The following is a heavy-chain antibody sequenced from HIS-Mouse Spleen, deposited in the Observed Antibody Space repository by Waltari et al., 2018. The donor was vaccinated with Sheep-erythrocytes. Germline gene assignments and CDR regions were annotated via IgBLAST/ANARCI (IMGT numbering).Heavy chain of an antibody. Sequence: QLQLQESVPGLVKPSETLSLTCTVSGGSISSSSYYWGWIRQPPGRGLEWIGSIYYSGRPCDNRALKSRVNISVDKSKNQFSLKLSSVTAADTAVYYCARVPPGYYDFWSGPTGPRWFDPWGQGTLVTVSS. CDR2: IYYSGRP. V-gene: IGHV4-39*07. D-gene: IGHD3-3*01. CDR3: ARVPPGYYDFWSGPTGPRWFDP. J-gene: IGHJ5*02. CDR1: GGSISSSSYY.